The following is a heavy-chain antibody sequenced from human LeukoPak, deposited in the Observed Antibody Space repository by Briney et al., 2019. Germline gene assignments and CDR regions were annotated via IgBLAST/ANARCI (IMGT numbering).Heavy chain of an antibody. CDR1: GFTFSSYS. V-gene: IGHV3-48*02. CDR3: ASDIVVVPAAYDAFDI. Sequence: GGSLRLSCAASGFTFSSYSMNWVRQAPGKGLEWVSYISSSSSTIYYADSVKGRFTISRDNAKNSLYLQMNSLGDEDTAVYYCASDIVVVPAAYDAFDIWGQGTMVTVSS. CDR2: ISSSSSTI. D-gene: IGHD2-2*01. J-gene: IGHJ3*02.